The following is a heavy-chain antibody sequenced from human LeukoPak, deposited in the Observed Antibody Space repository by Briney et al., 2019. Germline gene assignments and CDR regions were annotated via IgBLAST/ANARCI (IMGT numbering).Heavy chain of an antibody. V-gene: IGHV4-38-2*02. CDR1: GYSISSGYH. Sequence: SETLSLTCAVSGYSISSGYHWGWIRQPPGRGLDWIGTIYHSGTTYYNPSLKSRLTISVDTSKNQFSLKLSSVTAADTAVYYCARDLSRGTFDYWGQGTLVTVSS. CDR3: ARDLSRGTFDY. J-gene: IGHJ4*02. CDR2: IYHSGTT. D-gene: IGHD3-16*01.